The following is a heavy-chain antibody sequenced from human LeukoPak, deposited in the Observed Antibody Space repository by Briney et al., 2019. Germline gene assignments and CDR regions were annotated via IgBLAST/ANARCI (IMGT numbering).Heavy chain of an antibody. Sequence: GGSLRLSCAASGFTFSSYAMSWVRQAPGKGLEWVSAISGSGGSTYYADSVKGRFTISRDNSKNTLYLQMNSLRAEDTAVYYCARDGDSSGYYEPDAFDIWGQGTMVTVSS. CDR1: GFTFSSYA. D-gene: IGHD3-22*01. J-gene: IGHJ3*02. V-gene: IGHV3-23*01. CDR3: ARDGDSSGYYEPDAFDI. CDR2: ISGSGGST.